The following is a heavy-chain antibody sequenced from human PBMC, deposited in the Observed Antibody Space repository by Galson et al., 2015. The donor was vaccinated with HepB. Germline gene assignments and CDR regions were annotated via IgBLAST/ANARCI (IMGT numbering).Heavy chain of an antibody. V-gene: IGHV4-34*01. CDR1: GGSFSGYY. CDR3: ARVTGYCSSTSCYTFLLYYGMDV. D-gene: IGHD2-2*02. CDR2: INHSGST. Sequence: ETLSLTCAVYGGSFSGYYWSWIRQPPGKGLEWIGEINHSGSTNYNPSLKSRVTISVDTSKNQFSLKLSSVTAADTAVYYCARVTGYCSSTSCYTFLLYYGMDVWGQGTTVTVS. J-gene: IGHJ6*02.